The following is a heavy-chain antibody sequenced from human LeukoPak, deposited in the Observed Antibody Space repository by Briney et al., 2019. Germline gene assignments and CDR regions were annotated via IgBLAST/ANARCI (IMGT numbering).Heavy chain of an antibody. CDR2: ISAYNGNT. CDR3: ARDLVDTAMDIYYFDY. Sequence: ASVKVSCKASGYTFTSYGISWVRQAPGQGLEWMGWISAYNGNTNYAQKLQGRVTMTTDTSTSTAYMELRSLRSDDTAVYYCARDLVDTAMDIYYFDYWGQGTLVTVSS. V-gene: IGHV1-18*01. J-gene: IGHJ4*02. CDR1: GYTFTSYG. D-gene: IGHD5-18*01.